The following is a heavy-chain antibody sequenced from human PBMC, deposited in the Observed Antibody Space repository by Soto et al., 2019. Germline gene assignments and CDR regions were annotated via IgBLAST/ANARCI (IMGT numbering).Heavy chain of an antibody. CDR1: GFTFTSSA. J-gene: IGHJ1*01. V-gene: IGHV1-58*01. D-gene: IGHD3-22*01. CDR2: IVVGSGNT. Sequence: QMQLVQSGPEVKKPGTSVKVSCKASGFTFTSSAVQWVRQARGQRLEWIGWIVVGSGNTNYAQKFQERVTITRDMSTSTAYMELSSLRSEDTAVYYCAAVLLTMMGKEYFQHWGQGTLVTVSS. CDR3: AAVLLTMMGKEYFQH.